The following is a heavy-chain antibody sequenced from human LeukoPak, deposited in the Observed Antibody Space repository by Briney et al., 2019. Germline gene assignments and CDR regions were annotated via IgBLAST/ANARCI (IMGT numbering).Heavy chain of an antibody. Sequence: ASVKVSCKASGYTFTNYDINWVRRATGQGLEWMGWMNPDSGNTGYAQKFQGRVTITKNTSISTAYMELSSLRSEDTALYYCARGPYCRSTSCPYYLDVWGKGTTVTVSS. CDR1: GYTFTNYD. CDR3: ARGPYCRSTSCPYYLDV. V-gene: IGHV1-8*03. CDR2: MNPDSGNT. D-gene: IGHD2-2*01. J-gene: IGHJ6*03.